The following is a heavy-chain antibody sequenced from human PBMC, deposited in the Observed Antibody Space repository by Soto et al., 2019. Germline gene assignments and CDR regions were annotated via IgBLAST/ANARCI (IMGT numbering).Heavy chain of an antibody. CDR2: IYYSGNT. D-gene: IGHD3-16*01. CDR3: AREGGESSDGLYYFDS. J-gene: IGHJ4*02. V-gene: IGHV4-30-4*01. Sequence: TSETLSLTCTVSGGSTSSDNYWSWIRQPPGKGLEWIGHIYYSGNTDYNPSLKSRLAISIDTSKNQFSLKLSSVTAADTAVYFCAREGGESSDGLYYFDSWGQGSLVTVYS. CDR1: GGSTSSDNY.